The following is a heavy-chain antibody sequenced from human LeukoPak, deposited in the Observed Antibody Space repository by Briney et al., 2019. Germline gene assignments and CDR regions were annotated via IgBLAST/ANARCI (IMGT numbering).Heavy chain of an antibody. J-gene: IGHJ4*02. D-gene: IGHD6-19*01. CDR2: INHSGST. CDR1: GGSFSGYY. CDR3: ARTYSSGWWFDY. Sequence: SETLSLTCAVYGGSFSGYYWSWIRQPPGKGLEWIGEINHSGSTNYNPSLKSRVTISVDTSKNQFSLKLSSVTAADTAVYYCARTYSSGWWFDYWGQGTLVTVSS. V-gene: IGHV4-34*01.